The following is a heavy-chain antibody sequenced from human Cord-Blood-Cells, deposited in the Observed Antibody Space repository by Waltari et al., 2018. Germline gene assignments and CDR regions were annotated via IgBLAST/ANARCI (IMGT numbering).Heavy chain of an antibody. CDR3: ARGGVVEYFQH. V-gene: IGHV4-34*01. D-gene: IGHD3-3*01. J-gene: IGHJ1*01. CDR1: GGSFSGYS. CDR2: INHSGST. Sequence: QVQLQQWGAGLLKPSETLSLTCAVYGGSFSGYSWCWIRQPPGKGLEWIGEINHSGSTNYNPSLKSRVTISVDTSKNQFSLKLSSVTAADTAVYYCARGGVVEYFQHWGQGTLVTVSS.